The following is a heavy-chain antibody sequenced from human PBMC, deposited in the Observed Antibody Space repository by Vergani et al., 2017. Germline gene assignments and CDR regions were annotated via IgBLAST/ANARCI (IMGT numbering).Heavy chain of an antibody. V-gene: IGHV3-30*03. CDR3: ATAGAAXCRGASCYDFFEY. J-gene: IGHJ4*02. CDR2: ISSAGNTR. CDR1: GFTFRSYG. Sequence: QVQLVNSGGDVVQPGGSLRVSCVASGFTFRSYGMHWVRQAPGKGLEWVALISSAGNTRQYADSVQGRFTIPRDNSRNTLYLQMNRLRPEDTAVYYCATAGAAXCRGASCYDFFEYWGQGTLVTVAS. D-gene: IGHD2-15*01.